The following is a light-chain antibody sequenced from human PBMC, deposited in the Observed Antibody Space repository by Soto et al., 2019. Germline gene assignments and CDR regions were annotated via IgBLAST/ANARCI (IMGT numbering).Light chain of an antibody. Sequence: EIVLTQSPGTLSLSPGERATLSCRASQSISSNNLAWYHQKPGQTPRLLIYGASSRATGIPDRFNGSGSGTDFTLIISRLEPEDFAVYFCQQYDDSITFGQGTRLE. CDR2: GAS. CDR3: QQYDDSIT. CDR1: QSISSNN. V-gene: IGKV3-20*01. J-gene: IGKJ5*01.